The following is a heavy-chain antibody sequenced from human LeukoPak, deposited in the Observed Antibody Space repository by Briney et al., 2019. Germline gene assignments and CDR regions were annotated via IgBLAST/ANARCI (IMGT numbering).Heavy chain of an antibody. CDR2: IYCGGST. V-gene: IGHV3-53*01. CDR1: GFTVSSNY. Sequence: GGSLRLSCAASGFTVSSNYMSWVRQDAGKGLEGVAVIYCGGSTYYVHSVKGRFTISRDNYKNTQYLQMSSQRDEDAHVYVLVGKYPSGTYPLDYWGQGTLVTVSS. CDR3: VGKYPSGTYPLDY. J-gene: IGHJ4*02. D-gene: IGHD3-10*01.